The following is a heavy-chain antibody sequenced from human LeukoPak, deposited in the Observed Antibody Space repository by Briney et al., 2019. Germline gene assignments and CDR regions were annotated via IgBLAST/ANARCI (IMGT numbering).Heavy chain of an antibody. V-gene: IGHV1-2*02. Sequence: ASVKVSCKASGYTFTSYAMNWVRQAPGQGLEWMGWINPNSGGTNYAQKFQGRVTMTRDTSISTAYMELSRLRSDDTAVYYCARDIVLMVYAIGGNWFDPWGQGTLVTVSS. J-gene: IGHJ5*02. CDR1: GYTFTSYA. D-gene: IGHD2-8*01. CDR3: ARDIVLMVYAIGGNWFDP. CDR2: INPNSGGT.